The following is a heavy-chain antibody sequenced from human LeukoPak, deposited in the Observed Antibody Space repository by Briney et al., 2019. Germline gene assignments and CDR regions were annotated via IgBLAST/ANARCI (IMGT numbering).Heavy chain of an antibody. D-gene: IGHD5-12*01. CDR2: IYSGGST. V-gene: IGHV3-66*01. J-gene: IGHJ6*02. Sequence: PGGSLRLSCAASGFTVSNNYMSWVRQAPGKGLEWVSVIYSGGSTYYADSVKGRFTISRDNSKNTLYLQMNSLRVEDTAVYYCARDTYGYSGYGGTYDYYYYGMDVWGQGTTVTVSS. CDR3: ARDTYGYSGYGGTYDYYYYGMDV. CDR1: GFTVSNNY.